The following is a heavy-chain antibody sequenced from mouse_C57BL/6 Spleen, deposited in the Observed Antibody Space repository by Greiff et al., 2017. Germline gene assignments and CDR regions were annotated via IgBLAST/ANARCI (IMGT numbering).Heavy chain of an antibody. Sequence: VQLQQSGPELVKPGASVKISCKASGYSFTGYYMNWVKQSPEKSLEWIGEINPSTGGTTYNQKFKAKATLTVDKSSSTAYMQLKSLTSEDSAVYYCARGVGSSYFDYWGQGTTLTVSS. V-gene: IGHV1-42*01. CDR1: GYSFTGYY. CDR3: ARGVGSSYFDY. CDR2: INPSTGGT. J-gene: IGHJ2*01. D-gene: IGHD1-1*01.